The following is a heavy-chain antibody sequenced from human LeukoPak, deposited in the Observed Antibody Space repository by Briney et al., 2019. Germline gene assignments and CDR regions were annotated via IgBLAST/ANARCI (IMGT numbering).Heavy chain of an antibody. CDR1: GYTFTSYY. CDR2: INPSGGST. D-gene: IGHD3-22*01. Sequence: ASVKVSCKASGYTFTSYYMHWVRQAPGQGLEWMGIINPSGGSTSYAQKFQGRVTMTRDTSMSTVYMELSSLRSEDTAVYYCARAGPNNYYDSSGYALAFDIWGQGTMVTVS. J-gene: IGHJ3*02. CDR3: ARAGPNNYYDSSGYALAFDI. V-gene: IGHV1-46*01.